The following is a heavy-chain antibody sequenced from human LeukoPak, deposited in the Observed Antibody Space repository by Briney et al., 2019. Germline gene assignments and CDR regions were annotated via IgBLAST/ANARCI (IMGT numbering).Heavy chain of an antibody. J-gene: IGHJ3*02. Sequence: KSSETLSLTCTVSGGSISSYYWSWIRQPPGKGLEWIGYIYYSGSTNYNPSLKSRVTISVDTSKNQFSLKLSSVTAADTAVYYCARTDTAMVKMGVRAFDIWGQGTMVTVSS. V-gene: IGHV4-59*08. D-gene: IGHD5-18*01. CDR1: GGSISSYY. CDR3: ARTDTAMVKMGVRAFDI. CDR2: IYYSGST.